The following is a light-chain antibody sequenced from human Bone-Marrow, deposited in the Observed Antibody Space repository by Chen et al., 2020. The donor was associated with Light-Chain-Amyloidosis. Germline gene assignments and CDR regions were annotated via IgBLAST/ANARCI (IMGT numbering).Light chain of an antibody. CDR1: RSVSSY. CDR3: QQRSNWPPPFT. CDR2: DAS. V-gene: IGKV3-11*01. J-gene: IGKJ3*01. Sequence: EIVLTQSPATLSLSPGERATLSCRASRSVSSYLAWYQQKPGQAPRLLIYDASNRATGIPARFSGSGSGTDFTLTISSLEPEDFAVYYCQQRSNWPPPFTFGPGTKVDIK.